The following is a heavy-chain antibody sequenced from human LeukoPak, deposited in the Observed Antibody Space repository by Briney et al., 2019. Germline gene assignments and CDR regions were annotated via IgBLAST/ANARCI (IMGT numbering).Heavy chain of an antibody. J-gene: IGHJ4*02. Sequence: PGGSLRLSCAASGFTFSDYGMHWGRQAPGKGLEWVSFIRKDGINTNYVDSVKGRFTISRDNSKNSLYLQMNSLTAADTAVYYCAKDRSIGTYYTFDHWGQGTLVTVSS. CDR3: AKDRSIGTYYTFDH. CDR1: GFTFSDYG. CDR2: IRKDGINT. D-gene: IGHD1-26*01. V-gene: IGHV3-30*02.